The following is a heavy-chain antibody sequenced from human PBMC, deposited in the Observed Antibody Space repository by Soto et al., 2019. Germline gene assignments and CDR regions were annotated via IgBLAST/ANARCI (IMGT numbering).Heavy chain of an antibody. D-gene: IGHD3-22*01. CDR1: GGSVSIGSFY. CDR3: ARVNYYDSGGVYWFDP. Sequence: PSETLSLTCTVSGGSVSIGSFYWSCIRQPPGKGLEWIAYIYYSGSTNYNPSLKSRVTISVDTSKNQFSLKLSSLTAADTAVYYCARVNYYDSGGVYWFDPWGQGTLVTVSS. J-gene: IGHJ5*02. CDR2: IYYSGST. V-gene: IGHV4-61*01.